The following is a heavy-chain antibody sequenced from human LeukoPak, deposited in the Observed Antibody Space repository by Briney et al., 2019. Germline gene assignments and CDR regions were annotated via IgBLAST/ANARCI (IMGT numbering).Heavy chain of an antibody. D-gene: IGHD1-1*01. CDR1: GGTFSSYA. CDR2: IIPIFGTA. V-gene: IGHV1-69*13. J-gene: IGHJ5*02. Sequence: SVKVSCKASGGTFSSYAISWVRQAPGQGLEWMGGIIPIFGTANYAQKFQGRVTITADESTSTAYMELSSLRSEDTAVYYCARGALERSPHNWFDPWGQGTLVTVSS. CDR3: ARGALERSPHNWFDP.